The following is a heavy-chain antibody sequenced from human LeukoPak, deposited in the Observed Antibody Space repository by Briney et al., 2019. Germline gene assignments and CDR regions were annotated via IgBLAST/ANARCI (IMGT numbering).Heavy chain of an antibody. CDR2: MHGSGSP. J-gene: IGHJ4*02. V-gene: IGHV4-59*02. CDR3: ARDLSVNAFDI. Sequence: SETLSLTCTVSGASVRSDHWNWIRPPPGKGLEWIAYMHGSGSPNYNPSLASRLTLSVDATENLLSLKLTSVTAADTAVYFCARDLSVNAFDIWGQGTLVTVSS. D-gene: IGHD3-16*01. CDR1: GASVRSDH.